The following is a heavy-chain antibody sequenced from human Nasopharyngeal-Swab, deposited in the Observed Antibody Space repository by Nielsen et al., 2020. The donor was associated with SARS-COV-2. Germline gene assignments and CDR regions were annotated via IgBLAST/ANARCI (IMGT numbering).Heavy chain of an antibody. V-gene: IGHV3-30*18. D-gene: IGHD3-9*01. Sequence: VRQAPGKGLEWVAVISYDGSNKYYADSVKGRFTISRDNSKNTLYLQMNSLRAEDTAVYYCAKERPYYDILTGYYSDAFDIWGQGTRVTVSS. CDR3: AKERPYYDILTGYYSDAFDI. J-gene: IGHJ3*02. CDR2: ISYDGSNK.